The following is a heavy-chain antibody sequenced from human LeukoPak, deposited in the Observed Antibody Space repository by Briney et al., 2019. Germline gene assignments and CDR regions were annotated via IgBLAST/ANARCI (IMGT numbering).Heavy chain of an antibody. CDR1: GFTCSSYA. V-gene: IGHV3-30-3*01. J-gene: IGHJ4*02. Sequence: GGSLRLSCAASGFTCSSYAMQGDRQAPGKGLEWVAVISYDGSNKYYADSVKGRFTISRDNSKNTLYLQMNSLRAEDTAVYYCARGGGYYPSDYWGQGTLVTVSS. CDR2: ISYDGSNK. CDR3: ARGGGYYPSDY. D-gene: IGHD2-8*01.